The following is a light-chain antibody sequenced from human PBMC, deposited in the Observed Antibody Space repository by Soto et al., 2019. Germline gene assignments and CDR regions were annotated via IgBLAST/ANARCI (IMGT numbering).Light chain of an antibody. CDR2: EVG. Sequence: QSALTQPASVSGSPGQSITISCTGTSSDVGGYNYVSWYQQHPGKAPKLMIYEVGNRPSGVSNRFSGSKSGNTASLTISGLQAEDEADYYCSSYTSYNTRVFGGGTKVTVL. J-gene: IGLJ2*01. V-gene: IGLV2-14*01. CDR3: SSYTSYNTRV. CDR1: SSDVGGYNY.